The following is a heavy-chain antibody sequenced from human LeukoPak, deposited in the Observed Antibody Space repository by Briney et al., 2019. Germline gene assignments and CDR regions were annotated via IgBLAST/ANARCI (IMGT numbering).Heavy chain of an antibody. CDR2: IYYSGST. CDR1: GGSISSGGYY. J-gene: IGHJ5*02. Sequence: SQTLSLTCTVSGGSISSGGYYWSWIRQNPGKGLEWIGYIYYSGSTYYNPSLKSRVTISVDTPKNQFSLKLSSVTAADTAVYYCARCHYYDSSGYYPSWFDPWGQGTLVTVSS. CDR3: ARCHYYDSSGYYPSWFDP. D-gene: IGHD3-22*01. V-gene: IGHV4-31*03.